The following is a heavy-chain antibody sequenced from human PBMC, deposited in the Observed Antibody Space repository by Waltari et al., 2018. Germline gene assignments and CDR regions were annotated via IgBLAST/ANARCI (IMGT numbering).Heavy chain of an antibody. V-gene: IGHV3-48*03. Sequence: EVQLVESGGGLVQPGGSLRLSCAASGFTFSSYEMNWVRQAPGKGLEWVSYISSSGSTIYYADAVKGRFTISRDNAKNSLYLQMNSLRAEDTAVDYCARVRQINNFLEWLSYYYYGMDVWGQGTTVTVSS. D-gene: IGHD3-3*01. CDR1: GFTFSSYE. CDR3: ARVRQINNFLEWLSYYYYGMDV. J-gene: IGHJ6*02. CDR2: ISSSGSTI.